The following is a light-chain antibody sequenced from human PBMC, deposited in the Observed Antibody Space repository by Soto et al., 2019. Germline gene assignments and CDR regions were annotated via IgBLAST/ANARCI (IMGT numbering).Light chain of an antibody. CDR1: QTISNW. Sequence: DIQMTQSPSTLSASVVDRITITCRASQTISNWLAWYPHKPGKAPQALIYDASSLKRGVPSRFSGNGSGTEFTLTISSLQPEDVATYYCQKYNSAPWTFGQGTKVDIK. V-gene: IGKV1-5*01. J-gene: IGKJ1*01. CDR3: QKYNSAPWT. CDR2: DAS.